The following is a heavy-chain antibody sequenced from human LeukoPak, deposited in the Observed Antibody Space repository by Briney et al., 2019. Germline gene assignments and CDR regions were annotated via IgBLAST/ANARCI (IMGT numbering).Heavy chain of an antibody. CDR1: GFTFSSYW. J-gene: IGHJ5*02. CDR3: ARLQGGWFNWFDP. D-gene: IGHD6-19*01. CDR2: IKQDGSEK. V-gene: IGHV3-7*01. Sequence: GGSLRLSCAASGFTFSSYWMSWVRQAPGKGLEWVANIKQDGSEKYYVDSVKGRFTISRDNAKNSLYLQMNSLKAEDTAVYYCARLQGGWFNWFDPWGQGTLVTVSS.